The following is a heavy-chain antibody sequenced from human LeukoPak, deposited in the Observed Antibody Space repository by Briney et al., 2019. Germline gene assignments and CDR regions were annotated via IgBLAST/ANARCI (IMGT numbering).Heavy chain of an antibody. V-gene: IGHV3-7*03. D-gene: IGHD2-2*01. CDR1: GLTFSNYW. CDR3: ARDLFEGIVVVPAAPDPFDY. Sequence: PGGSLRLSCAASGLTFSNYWMDWVRQAPGKGLEWVANIKQDGSEKNYVDSVRGRFIISRDNAKNSLYLQMNTLRADDTAVYYCARDLFEGIVVVPAAPDPFDYWGQGTLVTVSS. J-gene: IGHJ4*02. CDR2: IKQDGSEK.